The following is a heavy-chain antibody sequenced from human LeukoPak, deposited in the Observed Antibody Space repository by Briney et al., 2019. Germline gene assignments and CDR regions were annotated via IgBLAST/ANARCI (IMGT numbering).Heavy chain of an antibody. D-gene: IGHD5-12*01. CDR3: AKDGGYGKARKYYFDY. J-gene: IGHJ4*02. CDR2: ISYDGSNK. CDR1: GFTFSSYA. V-gene: IGHV3-30*18. Sequence: GGSLRLSCAASGFTFSSYAMSWVRQAPGKGLEWVAVISYDGSNKYYADSVKGRFTISRDNSKNTLYLQMNSLRAEDTAVYYCAKDGGYGKARKYYFDYWGQGTLVTVSS.